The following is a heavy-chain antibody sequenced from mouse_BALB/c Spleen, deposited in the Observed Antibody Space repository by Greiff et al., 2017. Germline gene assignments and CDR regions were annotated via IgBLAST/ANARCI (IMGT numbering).Heavy chain of an antibody. Sequence: EVQRVESGGGLVQPGGSRKLSCAASGFTFSSFGMHWVRQAPEKGLEWVAYISSGSSTIYYADTVKGRFTISRDNPKNTLFLQMTSLRSEDTAMYYCARTLTGTGAWFAYWGQETLVTVSA. CDR3: ARTLTGTGAWFAY. D-gene: IGHD4-1*01. CDR1: GFTFSSFG. J-gene: IGHJ3*01. V-gene: IGHV5-17*02. CDR2: ISSGSSTI.